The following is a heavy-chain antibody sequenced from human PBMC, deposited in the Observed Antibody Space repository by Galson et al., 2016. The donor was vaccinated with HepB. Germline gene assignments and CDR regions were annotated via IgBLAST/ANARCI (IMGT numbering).Heavy chain of an antibody. Sequence: SLRLSCAASGFTFSSYSMNWVRQAPGKGLEWVSSISSDSSHIYYGDSMKARFTISRDNAKNSMYLQMNSLRDEDTAVYYCARDNTRYEDYVWGLIYFDYWGQGSLVTVTS. CDR2: ISSDSSHI. J-gene: IGHJ4*02. CDR1: GFTFSSYS. D-gene: IGHD3-16*01. V-gene: IGHV3-21*01. CDR3: ARDNTRYEDYVWGLIYFDY.